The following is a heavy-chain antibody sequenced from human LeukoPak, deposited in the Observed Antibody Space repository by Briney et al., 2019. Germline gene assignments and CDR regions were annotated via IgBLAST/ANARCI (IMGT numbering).Heavy chain of an antibody. CDR2: ISVSGGST. CDR3: VSGGVVVRNGYFDF. D-gene: IGHD2-15*01. V-gene: IGHV3-23*01. Sequence: PGGSLRLSCAASGFTFSSYAMRWVRQAPGKGLEWVSVISVSGGSTYYADSVKGRFTISRDNSKNTLYLQMNSLRAEDTAVYYCVSGGVVVRNGYFDFWGQGTLVTVSS. J-gene: IGHJ4*02. CDR1: GFTFSSYA.